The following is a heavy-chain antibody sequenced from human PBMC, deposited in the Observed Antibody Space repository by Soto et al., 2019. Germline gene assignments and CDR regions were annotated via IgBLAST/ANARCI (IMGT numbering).Heavy chain of an antibody. D-gene: IGHD3-3*01. CDR1: GFTFGDYA. Sequence: EVQLVESGGGLVQPGRSLRLSCTASGFTFGDYAMSWFRQAPGKGLEWVGFIRSKAYGGTTEYAASVKGRFTISRDDSKSIAYLQMNSLKTEDTAVYYCTRDLSTPESIFGVARMGYYYYYYMDVWGKGTTVTVSS. J-gene: IGHJ6*03. V-gene: IGHV3-49*03. CDR2: IRSKAYGGTT. CDR3: TRDLSTPESIFGVARMGYYYYYYMDV.